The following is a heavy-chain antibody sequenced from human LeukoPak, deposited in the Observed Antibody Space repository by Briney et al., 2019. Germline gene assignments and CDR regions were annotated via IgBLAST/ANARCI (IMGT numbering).Heavy chain of an antibody. CDR1: GFTFSSYS. D-gene: IGHD2-15*01. CDR2: ISTSSSYI. V-gene: IGHV3-21*01. CDR3: ARDCSGGSCYSAIGAFDI. Sequence: GGSLRLSCAASGFTFSSYSMNWVRQAPGKGLEWVSFISTSSSYIYYADSVKGRFTISRDNAKNSLYLQMNSLRAEDTAVYYCARDCSGGSCYSAIGAFDIWGQGTMVTVSS. J-gene: IGHJ3*02.